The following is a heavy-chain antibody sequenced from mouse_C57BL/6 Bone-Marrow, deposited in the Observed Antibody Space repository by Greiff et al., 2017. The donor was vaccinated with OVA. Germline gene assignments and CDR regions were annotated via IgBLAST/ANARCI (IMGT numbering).Heavy chain of an antibody. Sequence: EVKLQESGPGLAKPSQTLSLTCSVTGYSITSDYWNWIRKFPGNKLEYMGYISYSGSTYYNPSLKSRISITRDTSKNQYYLQVKSVTTEDTATDYGARRGVRHGRHYFDYWGQGTTLTVSS. V-gene: IGHV3-8*01. CDR2: ISYSGST. CDR1: GYSITSDY. J-gene: IGHJ2*01. CDR3: ARRGVRHGRHYFDY. D-gene: IGHD2-14*01.